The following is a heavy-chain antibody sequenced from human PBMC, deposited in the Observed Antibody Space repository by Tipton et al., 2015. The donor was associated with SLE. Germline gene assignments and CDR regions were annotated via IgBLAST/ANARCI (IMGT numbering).Heavy chain of an antibody. CDR1: GFTFSSYA. CDR3: ATASVRSPYYFDY. J-gene: IGHJ4*02. Sequence: SLRLSCAASGFTFSSYAMSWVRQAPGKGLEWVSVIYGGGSSTYYADSVKGRFTISRDNSKNTLYLQMNSLRAEDTAVYYCATASVRSPYYFDYWGQGTLVTVSS. CDR2: IYGGGSST. V-gene: IGHV3-23*03. D-gene: IGHD4-17*01.